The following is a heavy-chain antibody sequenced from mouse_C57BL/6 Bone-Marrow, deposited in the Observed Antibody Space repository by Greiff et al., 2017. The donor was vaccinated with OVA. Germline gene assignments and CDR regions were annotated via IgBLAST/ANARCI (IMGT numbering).Heavy chain of an antibody. V-gene: IGHV1-42*01. CDR3: ARHYYGSRGAWFAY. CDR2: INPSTGGT. D-gene: IGHD1-1*01. CDR1: GYSFTGYY. J-gene: IGHJ3*01. Sequence: VQLQQSGPELVKPGASVKISCKASGYSFTGYYMNWVKQSPEKSLEWIGEINPSTGGTTYNQKFKAKATLTVDKSSSTAYMQLKSLTSEDSAVYCGARHYYGSRGAWFAYWGQGTLVTVSA.